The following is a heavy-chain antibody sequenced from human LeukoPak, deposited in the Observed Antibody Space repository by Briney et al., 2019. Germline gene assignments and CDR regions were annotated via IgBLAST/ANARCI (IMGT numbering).Heavy chain of an antibody. CDR2: IKGKTDGGTS. CDR1: GFTFTNAW. D-gene: IGHD3-10*01. J-gene: IGHJ5*02. CDR3: STLWYGA. V-gene: IGHV3-15*01. Sequence: GGSLRLSCAASGFTFTNAWMYWVRQAPEKGLEWVGRIKGKTDGGTSDYAAPVTGRFTISRDDSKSTLYLEMNSLKTEDTGVYYCSTLWYGAWGQGTLVTVSS.